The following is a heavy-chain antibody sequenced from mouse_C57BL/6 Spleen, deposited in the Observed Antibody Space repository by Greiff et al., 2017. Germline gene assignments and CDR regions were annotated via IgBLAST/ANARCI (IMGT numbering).Heavy chain of an antibody. Sequence: VQLKESGGGLVKPGGSLKLSCAASGFTFSDYGMHWVRQAPEKGLEWVAYISSGSSTIYYADTVKGRFTISRDNAKNTLFLQMTSLRSEDTAMYYCARGSLYAMDYWGQGTSVTVSS. J-gene: IGHJ4*01. CDR2: ISSGSSTI. CDR1: GFTFSDYG. CDR3: ARGSLYAMDY. V-gene: IGHV5-17*01. D-gene: IGHD1-1*01.